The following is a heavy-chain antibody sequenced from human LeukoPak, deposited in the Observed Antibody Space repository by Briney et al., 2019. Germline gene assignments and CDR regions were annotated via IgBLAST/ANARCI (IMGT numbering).Heavy chain of an antibody. CDR3: ARGEDSYGHSRYYYYYMDV. CDR1: GFTFSIYA. D-gene: IGHD5-18*01. J-gene: IGHJ6*03. CDR2: ISGRGDST. Sequence: PGGSLRLSCAGSGFTFSIYAMTWVRQAPGKGLEWVSSISGRGDSTNYADSVKGRFTISRDNAKNSLYLQMNSLRAEDTAVYYCARGEDSYGHSRYYYYYMDVWGKGTTVTVSS. V-gene: IGHV3-23*01.